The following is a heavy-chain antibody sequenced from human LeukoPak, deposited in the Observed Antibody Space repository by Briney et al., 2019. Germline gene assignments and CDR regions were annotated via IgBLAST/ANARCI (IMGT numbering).Heavy chain of an antibody. V-gene: IGHV3-23*01. Sequence: PGGSLRLSCAASGFTFSSYTMTWVRQAPGKGLEWVSVISGSGGTTYYADSVKGRFTISRDSSKNTLYLQMNSLRAEDTAVYYCAKDGFDYYDSSGYYYFNYWGQGTLVTVSS. CDR1: GFTFSSYT. CDR3: AKDGFDYYDSSGYYYFNY. CDR2: ISGSGGTT. J-gene: IGHJ4*02. D-gene: IGHD3-22*01.